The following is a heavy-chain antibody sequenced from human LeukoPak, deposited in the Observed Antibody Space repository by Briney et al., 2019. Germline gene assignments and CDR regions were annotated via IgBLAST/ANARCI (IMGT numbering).Heavy chain of an antibody. Sequence: SETLSLTCTVSGYSISSGYYWGWIRQPPGKGLEWIGRIYTSGSTNYNPSLKSRVTISVDTSKNQFSLKLSSVTAADTAVYYCARVDTVVVVAATRDYYMDVWAKGPRSPSP. CDR2: IYTSGST. V-gene: IGHV4-38-2*02. J-gene: IGHJ6*03. CDR1: GYSISSGYY. CDR3: ARVDTVVVVAATRDYYMDV. D-gene: IGHD2-15*01.